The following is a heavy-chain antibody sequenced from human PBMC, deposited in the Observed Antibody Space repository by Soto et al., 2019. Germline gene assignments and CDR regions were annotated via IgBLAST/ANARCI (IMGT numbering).Heavy chain of an antibody. D-gene: IGHD2-15*01. Sequence: PSETLSLTCAVYGGSFSGYYWSWIRQPPGQGLEWIGEINHSGSTNYNPSLKIRFTISVDTYKNQFSLKRSSVSAADTAVYYCASVVVVAATQIFEYWGQGTSVSVSS. CDR3: ASVVVVAATQIFEY. CDR1: GGSFSGYY. J-gene: IGHJ4*02. V-gene: IGHV4-34*01. CDR2: INHSGST.